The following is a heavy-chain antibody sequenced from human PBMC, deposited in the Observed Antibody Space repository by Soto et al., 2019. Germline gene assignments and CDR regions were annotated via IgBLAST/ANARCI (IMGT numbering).Heavy chain of an antibody. V-gene: IGHV1-46*01. CDR2: INPSGGST. CDR3: ARAASSGSYGNYFDY. CDR1: GYTFTSHY. Sequence: QVQLVQSGAEVKKPGASVKVSCKASGYTFTSHYMLWVRQAPRQGLEWMGIINPSGGSTSYAQKFQGRVAMTRDTFPSTVYMEVRSLSSEDTAVYYCARAASSGSYGNYFDYWGQGTLITVST. D-gene: IGHD1-26*01. J-gene: IGHJ4*02.